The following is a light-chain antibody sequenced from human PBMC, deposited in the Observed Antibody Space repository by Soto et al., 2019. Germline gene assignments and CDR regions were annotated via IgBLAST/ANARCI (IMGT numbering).Light chain of an antibody. J-gene: IGLJ2*01. V-gene: IGLV2-8*01. Sequence: QSALTQPPSASGSPGQSVTISCTGTSSDVGGYNYVSWYQQHPGKAPKLMIYEVSKRPSGVPDRFSGSKSGNTASLTVSGLQAEDEADYYCSSYAGSNKLLFGGGTRSPS. CDR3: SSYAGSNKLL. CDR2: EVS. CDR1: SSDVGGYNY.